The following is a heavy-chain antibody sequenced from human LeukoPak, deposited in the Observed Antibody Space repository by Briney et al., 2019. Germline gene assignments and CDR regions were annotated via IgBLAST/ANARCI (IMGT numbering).Heavy chain of an antibody. V-gene: IGHV3-33*01. CDR1: GFTFRSYG. J-gene: IGHJ4*02. CDR3: ASDGIAVDRGIGYFDY. CDR2: IWYDGSNK. D-gene: IGHD6-13*01. Sequence: GVSLRLSCAASGFTFRSYGMHWVRQAPGKGLEWVAVIWYDGSNKYYADSVKGRFTISRDNSENTLYLQMNSLRAEDTALYYCASDGIAVDRGIGYFDYWGQGTLVTVSS.